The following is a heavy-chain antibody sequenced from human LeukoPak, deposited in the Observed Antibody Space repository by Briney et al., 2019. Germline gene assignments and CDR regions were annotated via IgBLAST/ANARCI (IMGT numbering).Heavy chain of an antibody. J-gene: IGHJ4*02. Sequence: GESLKISCKGSRYSFASYWISWVRQMPGKGLEWMGRIDPSDSYTNYSPSFQGHVTISADRSISTAYLQWGNLKASDTAMYYCARRYSSGWEPFVYWGQGTLVTVSS. V-gene: IGHV5-10-1*01. CDR3: ARRYSSGWEPFVY. CDR2: IDPSDSYT. CDR1: RYSFASYW. D-gene: IGHD6-19*01.